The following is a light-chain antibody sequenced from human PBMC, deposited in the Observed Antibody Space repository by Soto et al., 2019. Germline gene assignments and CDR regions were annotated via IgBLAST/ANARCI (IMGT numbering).Light chain of an antibody. CDR3: QQYYRSPYT. V-gene: IGKV3-20*01. Sequence: EIVLTQSPGTLSLSPGETATLSCRASQSIDSGYVAWYQQRPGLSPRLLIFDAASRATGIPDRFSGSGFGTDFPLIIRRLEPEYLAVYYCQQYYRSPYTFGGGTKGEIK. J-gene: IGKJ4*01. CDR1: QSIDSGY. CDR2: DAA.